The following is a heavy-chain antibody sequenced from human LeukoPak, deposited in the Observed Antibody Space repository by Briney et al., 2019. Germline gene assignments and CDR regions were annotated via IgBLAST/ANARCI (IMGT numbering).Heavy chain of an antibody. J-gene: IGHJ6*02. Sequence: PGGSLRLSCAAPGFTFSTYVMTWVRQAPGKWLEWGSAILGSGGGTYYADSVQGRFTISRENSKHTLYLQMNSLRAEDTAVYYCATTPGAYYYYHMDVWAKGPRSPSP. CDR2: ILGSGGGT. CDR1: GFTFSTYV. CDR3: ATTPGAYYYYHMDV. V-gene: IGHV3-23*01. D-gene: IGHD3-10*01.